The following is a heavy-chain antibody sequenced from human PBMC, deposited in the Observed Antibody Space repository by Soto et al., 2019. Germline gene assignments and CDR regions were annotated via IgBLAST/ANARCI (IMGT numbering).Heavy chain of an antibody. V-gene: IGHV1-69*06. Sequence: QVQLVQSGAEVKKPGSSVKVSCKASGGTFSSYAISWVRQAPGQGLEWMGGIIPIFGTANYAQKFQGRVTITADKSTSTAYMQLSSLRSEDTAVYYCARPMVRGVLYYYGMDVWGQGTTVTVSS. D-gene: IGHD3-10*01. CDR2: IIPIFGTA. J-gene: IGHJ6*02. CDR3: ARPMVRGVLYYYGMDV. CDR1: GGTFSSYA.